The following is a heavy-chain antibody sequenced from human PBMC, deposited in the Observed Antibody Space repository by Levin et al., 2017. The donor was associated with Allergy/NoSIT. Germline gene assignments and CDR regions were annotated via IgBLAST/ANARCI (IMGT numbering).Heavy chain of an antibody. J-gene: IGHJ6*02. V-gene: IGHV4-34*01. CDR2: INHSGST. D-gene: IGHD3-16*01. Sequence: SETLSLTCAVYGGSFSGYYWSWIRQPPGKGLEWIGEINHSGSTNYNPSLKSRVTISVDTSKNQFSLKLSSVTAADTAVYYCARGRHRFRPEYYYDYGMDGWGQGTTVTVSS. CDR3: ARGRHRFRPEYYYDYGMDG. CDR1: GGSFSGYY.